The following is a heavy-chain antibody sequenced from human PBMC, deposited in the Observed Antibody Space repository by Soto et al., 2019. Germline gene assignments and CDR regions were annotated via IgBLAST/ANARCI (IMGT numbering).Heavy chain of an antibody. CDR1: GLSFSNYA. Sequence: GGSLRLSCAASGLSFSNYAMTWVRQAPGKGLEWVATISGSGRNTYYADSVKGRFTISRDNSKNKVYLQMNSLRAEDTAVYYCATRTRNYGVGYGSGYYLTWFDPWGQGTLVTVSS. D-gene: IGHD3-22*01. CDR2: ISGSGRNT. V-gene: IGHV3-23*01. CDR3: ATRTRNYGVGYGSGYYLTWFDP. J-gene: IGHJ5*02.